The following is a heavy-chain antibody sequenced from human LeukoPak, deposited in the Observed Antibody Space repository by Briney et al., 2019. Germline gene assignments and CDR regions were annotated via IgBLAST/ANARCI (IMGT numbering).Heavy chain of an antibody. V-gene: IGHV7-4-1*02. D-gene: IGHD6-19*01. CDR3: ARSYSSGWYLSPQKINYFDY. J-gene: IGHJ4*02. Sequence: GASVNVSCKASGYTFTSYAMNWVRQAPGQGLEWMGWINTNTGNPTYAQGFTGRFVFSLDTSVSTAYLQISSLKAEDTAVYYCARSYSSGWYLSPQKINYFDYWGQGTLVTVSS. CDR1: GYTFTSYA. CDR2: INTNTGNP.